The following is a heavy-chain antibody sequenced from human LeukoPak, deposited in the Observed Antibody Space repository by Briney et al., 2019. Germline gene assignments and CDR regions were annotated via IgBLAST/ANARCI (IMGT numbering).Heavy chain of an antibody. CDR2: INPNSGGT. Sequence: GASVTVSCKASGYTFTGYYMHWVRQAPGQGLEWMGWINPNSGGTNYAQKFQGRVTMTRDTSISTAYMELSRLRSDDTAVYYCARWQGITMIETLTNAFDIWGQGTMVTVSS. CDR3: ARWQGITMIETLTNAFDI. CDR1: GYTFTGYY. V-gene: IGHV1-2*02. D-gene: IGHD3-22*01. J-gene: IGHJ3*02.